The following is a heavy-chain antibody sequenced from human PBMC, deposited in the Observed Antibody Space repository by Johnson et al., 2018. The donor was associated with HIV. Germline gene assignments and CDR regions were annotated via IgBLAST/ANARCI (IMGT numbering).Heavy chain of an antibody. CDR1: GFTVSSNY. Sequence: VQLVESGGGLVQPGGSLRLSCAASGFTVSSNYMSWVRQAPGKGLEWVSVIYSDGSTYYADSVKGRFTISRDNSKNTLYLQMNSLRAEDTAVYYCARSGWYLSYAFDIWGQGTMVTVSS. D-gene: IGHD6-19*01. V-gene: IGHV3-66*01. J-gene: IGHJ3*02. CDR2: IYSDGST. CDR3: ARSGWYLSYAFDI.